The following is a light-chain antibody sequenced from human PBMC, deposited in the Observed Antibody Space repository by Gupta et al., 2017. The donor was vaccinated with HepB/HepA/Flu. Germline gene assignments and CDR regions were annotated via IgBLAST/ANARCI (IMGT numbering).Light chain of an antibody. CDR2: DDS. Sequence: SYVLTQPPSVSVAPGQTATLTCGGINIGRKSVHWYQQKPGQATALVVYDDSDRPSGSTERFSCSNSGNTATLTISRVEAGDEADYFCQVSDTTSDNIYVFGTGTKVTVL. J-gene: IGLJ1*01. V-gene: IGLV3-21*02. CDR1: NIGRKS. CDR3: QVSDTTSDNIYV.